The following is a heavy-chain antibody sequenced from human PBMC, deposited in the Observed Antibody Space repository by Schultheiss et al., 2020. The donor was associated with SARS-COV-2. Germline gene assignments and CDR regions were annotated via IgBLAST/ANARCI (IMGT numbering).Heavy chain of an antibody. V-gene: IGHV4-39*01. J-gene: IGHJ5*02. CDR2: IYYSGST. CDR3: ARHNSIRDWFDP. Sequence: SETLSLTCNVSGGSIGSSNYCWGWVRQPPGKGLEWIGSIYYSGSTYYNPSLKSRVTISVDTSKNQFSLKLSSVTAADTAVYYCARHNSIRDWFDPWGQGTLVTVSS. CDR1: GGSIGSSNYC. D-gene: IGHD4-11*01.